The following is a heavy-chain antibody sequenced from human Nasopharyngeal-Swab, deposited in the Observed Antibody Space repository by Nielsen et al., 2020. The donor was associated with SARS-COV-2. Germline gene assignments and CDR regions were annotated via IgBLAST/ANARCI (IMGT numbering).Heavy chain of an antibody. CDR3: AKGGYSGYDPLGMDV. D-gene: IGHD5-12*01. J-gene: IGHJ6*02. CDR2: ISYDGSNK. Sequence: VRQAPGKGLEWVAVISYDGSNKYYADSVKGRFTISRDNSKNTLYLQMNSLRAEDTAVHYCAKGGYSGYDPLGMDVWGQGTTVTVSS. V-gene: IGHV3-30*18.